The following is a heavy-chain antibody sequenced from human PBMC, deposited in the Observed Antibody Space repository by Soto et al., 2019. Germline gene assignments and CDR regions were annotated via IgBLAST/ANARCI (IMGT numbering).Heavy chain of an antibody. D-gene: IGHD2-15*01. CDR2: ISFDGSNK. Sequence: ESGAGVVQPGESLRLSCAASGFTFNYYPMHWVRQTPGKGLEWVAVISFDGSNKYYADSVKGRFTISRDNSKNMLYLQMNSLRAEDAAVYYCARLTGALVAVLYIYPLDGREAMADVDVWGQGTTVSVSS. CDR1: GFTFNYYP. CDR3: ARLTGALVAVLYIYPLDGREAMADVDV. V-gene: IGHV3-30-3*01. J-gene: IGHJ6*02.